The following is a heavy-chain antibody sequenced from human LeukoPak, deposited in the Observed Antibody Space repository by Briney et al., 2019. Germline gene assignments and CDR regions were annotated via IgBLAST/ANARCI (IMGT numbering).Heavy chain of an antibody. Sequence: ASVKVSCKASGYTFTSYGISWVRQAPGQGLEWMGWISAYNGNTNYAQKLQGRVTMTTDTSTSTAYMELRSLRSDDTAVYYCARGECSSTSCYRPYYYYGMDVWGQGTTVTVSS. V-gene: IGHV1-18*04. J-gene: IGHJ6*02. CDR1: GYTFTSYG. CDR2: ISAYNGNT. D-gene: IGHD2-2*01. CDR3: ARGECSSTSCYRPYYYYGMDV.